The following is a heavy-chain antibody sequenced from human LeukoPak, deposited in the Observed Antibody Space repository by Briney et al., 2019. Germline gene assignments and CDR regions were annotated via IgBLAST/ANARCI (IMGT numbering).Heavy chain of an antibody. D-gene: IGHD6-13*01. Sequence: GGSLSLSCAASGFTVSSNYMSWVRQAPGKGLGWVSVIYSGGSTYYADSVKGRFTISRDNSKNTLYLQMNSLRAEDTAVYYCARDARGIAAAFRTDGMDVWGQGTTVTVSS. J-gene: IGHJ6*02. CDR1: GFTVSSNY. CDR2: IYSGGST. V-gene: IGHV3-66*01. CDR3: ARDARGIAAAFRTDGMDV.